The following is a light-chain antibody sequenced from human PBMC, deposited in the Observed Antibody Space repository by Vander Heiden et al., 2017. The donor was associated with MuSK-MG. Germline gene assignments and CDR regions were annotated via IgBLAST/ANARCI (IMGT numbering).Light chain of an antibody. CDR1: QSVLYSSNNKNY. V-gene: IGKV4-1*01. CDR3: QQYDSNPHWT. J-gene: IGKJ1*01. Sequence: DIVMTQSPDSLAVSLGERATINCKSSQSVLYSSNNKNYLAWYQQKPGQPPKLLIYWASTRESGVPDRFSGSGYGTDFTLTISSRQAEDVAVYYCQQYDSNPHWTFGQGTKVEIK. CDR2: WAS.